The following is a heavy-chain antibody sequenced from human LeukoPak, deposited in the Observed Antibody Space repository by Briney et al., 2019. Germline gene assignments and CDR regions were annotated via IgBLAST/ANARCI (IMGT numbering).Heavy chain of an antibody. CDR2: INTNTGNP. CDR1: GYTFTGYY. J-gene: IGHJ4*02. CDR3: ARDSSRLDY. D-gene: IGHD6-13*01. Sequence: GASVKVSCKASGYTFTGYYMHWVRQAPGQGLEWMGWINTNTGNPTYAQGFTGRFVFSLDTSVSTAYLQISSLKAEDTAVYYCARDSSRLDYWGQGTLVTVSS. V-gene: IGHV7-4-1*02.